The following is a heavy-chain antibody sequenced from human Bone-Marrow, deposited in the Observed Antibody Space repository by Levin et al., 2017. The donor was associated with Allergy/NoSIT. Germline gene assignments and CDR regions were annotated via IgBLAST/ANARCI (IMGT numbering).Heavy chain of an antibody. Sequence: ASVKVSCKASGGTFRNYAINWVRQAPGQGLEWMGDISPMFGTTNYGQKFQGRVTITADVSSATAYMELHSLTSEDTAVYFCATDGPLPHGSSLDYWGQGTLVTVSS. J-gene: IGHJ4*02. V-gene: IGHV1-69*13. CDR2: ISPMFGTT. CDR3: ATDGPLPHGSSLDY. CDR1: GGTFRNYA. D-gene: IGHD3-10*01.